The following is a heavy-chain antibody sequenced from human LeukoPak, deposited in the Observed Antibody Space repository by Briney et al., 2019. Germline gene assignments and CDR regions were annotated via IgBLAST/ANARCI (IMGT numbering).Heavy chain of an antibody. CDR2: IYYSRST. V-gene: IGHV4-39*07. CDR1: GGSISSSSYY. D-gene: IGHD6-13*01. CDR3: ARRGLAAVEGGLGY. Sequence: PSETLSLTCTVSGGSISSSSYYWGWIRQPPGKGLEWIGSIYYSRSTYYNPSLKSRVTISVDTSKNQFSLKLSSVTAANTAVYYCARRGLAAVEGGLGYWGQGTLVTVSS. J-gene: IGHJ4*02.